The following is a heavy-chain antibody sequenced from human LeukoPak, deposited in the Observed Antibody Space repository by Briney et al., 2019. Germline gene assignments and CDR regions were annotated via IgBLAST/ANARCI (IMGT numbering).Heavy chain of an antibody. J-gene: IGHJ4*02. CDR2: IYYSGST. Sequence: SETLSLTCTVSGYSISSGYYWGWIRQPPGKGLEWIGYIYYSGSTNYNPSLKSRVTISVDTSKNQFSLKLSSVTAADTAVYYCARVKDYGDFSRRYYFDYWGQGTLVTVSS. CDR3: ARVKDYGDFSRRYYFDY. CDR1: GYSISSGYY. D-gene: IGHD4-17*01. V-gene: IGHV4-61*05.